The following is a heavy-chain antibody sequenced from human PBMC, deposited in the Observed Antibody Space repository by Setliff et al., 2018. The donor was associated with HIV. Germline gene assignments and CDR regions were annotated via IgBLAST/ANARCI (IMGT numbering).Heavy chain of an antibody. D-gene: IGHD1-26*01. V-gene: IGHV3-23*01. CDR1: GFTFSSHA. Sequence: LRLSCAASGFTFSSHAMSWVRQAPGKGLEWVSDISGSGGRTYYADSVKGRFTISRDSSKNTLYLQMNSLRVEDTAVYYCATDCAVVGGTGSLDSWGQGTLVTVS. J-gene: IGHJ4*02. CDR3: ATDCAVVGGTGSLDS. CDR2: ISGSGGRT.